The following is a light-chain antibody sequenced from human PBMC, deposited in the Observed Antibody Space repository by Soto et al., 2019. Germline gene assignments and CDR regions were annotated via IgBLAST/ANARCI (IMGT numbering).Light chain of an antibody. CDR1: SSNIGSNN. J-gene: IGLJ3*02. CDR3: ATWDDSLNAWV. V-gene: IGLV1-44*01. CDR2: SNN. Sequence: QSVLTQPPSASGTPGQRVTISCSGSSSNIGSNNVNWFEQLPGTAPKLLIYSNNQRPSGVPDRFSGSKSGTSASLAISGLQSEDEAEYYCATWDDSLNAWVFGGGTKLPVL.